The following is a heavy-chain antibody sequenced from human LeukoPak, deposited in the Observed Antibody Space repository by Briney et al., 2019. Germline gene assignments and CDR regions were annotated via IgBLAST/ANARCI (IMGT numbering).Heavy chain of an antibody. CDR2: INQAGSEK. CDR3: ARDGTAAGLYFDY. CDR1: GFTFSSHW. Sequence: PGGSLRLSCAASGFTFSSHWMSWVRQAPGKGLEWVANINQAGSEKHYVDSVKGRFTISRDTAKSSLCLQMNSLRAEDTAVYYCARDGTAAGLYFDYWGQGTLVTVSS. J-gene: IGHJ4*02. D-gene: IGHD6-13*01. V-gene: IGHV3-7*01.